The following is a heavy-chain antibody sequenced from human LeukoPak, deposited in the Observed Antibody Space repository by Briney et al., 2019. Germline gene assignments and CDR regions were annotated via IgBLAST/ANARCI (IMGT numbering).Heavy chain of an antibody. J-gene: IGHJ3*02. CDR3: ARTGSGGDLDI. V-gene: IGHV3-23*01. CDR2: ISGSGGST. D-gene: IGHD2-15*01. Sequence: GGSLGLSCAASGFTFSSYAMSWVRQAPGKGLEWVSAISGSGGSTYYADSVKGRFTISRDNAKSTVYLQMNSLRAEDTAVYYCARTGSGGDLDIWGQGTMVTVSS. CDR1: GFTFSSYA.